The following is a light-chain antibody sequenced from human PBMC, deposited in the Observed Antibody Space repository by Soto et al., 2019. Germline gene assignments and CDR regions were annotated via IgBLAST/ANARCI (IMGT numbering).Light chain of an antibody. CDR3: SSYASGTTLYV. CDR2: DVS. Sequence: QSALTQPPSASGSPGQSVTISCTGTSSDVGGYNSVSWYQQHPGKAPRLMIYDVSKRPSGVPDRFSGSKSGKTASLTVSGLQAEDGDDYYCSSYASGTTLYVFGAGTKVTVL. V-gene: IGLV2-8*01. J-gene: IGLJ1*01. CDR1: SSDVGGYNS.